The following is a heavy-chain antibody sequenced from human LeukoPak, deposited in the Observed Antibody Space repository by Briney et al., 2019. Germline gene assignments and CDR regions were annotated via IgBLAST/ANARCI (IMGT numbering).Heavy chain of an antibody. V-gene: IGHV1-69*13. CDR2: IIPIFGTA. D-gene: IGHD3-22*01. Sequence: SVKVSCKASGGTFSSYAISWVRQAPGQGLEWMGGIIPIFGTANYAQKFQGRVTITADESTSTAYMELSSLRSEDTAVYYCARLGYDSSGYPYYYYYMDVWGKGTTVTVSS. CDR1: GGTFSSYA. CDR3: ARLGYDSSGYPYYYYYMDV. J-gene: IGHJ6*03.